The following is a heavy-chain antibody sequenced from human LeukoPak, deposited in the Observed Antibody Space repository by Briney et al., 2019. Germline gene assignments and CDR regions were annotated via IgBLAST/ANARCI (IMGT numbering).Heavy chain of an antibody. CDR3: TSGVNY. CDR2: IKQDGSEK. J-gene: IGHJ4*02. CDR1: GFPFSRHS. V-gene: IGHV3-7*01. D-gene: IGHD3-16*01. Sequence: PGGFLRLSCAASGFPFSRHSMSWVRQAPGKGLEWVANIKQDGSEKYYVDSVKGRFTISRDNAEKSLYLQMNSLRVEDTAVYHCTSGVNYWGQGTLVTVSS.